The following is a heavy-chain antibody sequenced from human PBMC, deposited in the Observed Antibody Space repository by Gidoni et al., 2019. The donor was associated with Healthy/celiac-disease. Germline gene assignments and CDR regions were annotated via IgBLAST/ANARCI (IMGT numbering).Heavy chain of an antibody. CDR3: AKDRTESSWQGGHDAFDI. V-gene: IGHV3-23*01. CDR1: GFTFSSYA. D-gene: IGHD6-13*01. J-gene: IGHJ3*02. CDR2: ISGSGGST. Sequence: EVQLLESGGGLVQPGGSLRLSWAASGFTFSSYAMSGVRQAPGKGLEWVSAISGSGGSTYYADSVKGRFTISRDNSKNTLYLQMNSLRAEDTAVYYCAKDRTESSWQGGHDAFDIWGQGTMVTVSS.